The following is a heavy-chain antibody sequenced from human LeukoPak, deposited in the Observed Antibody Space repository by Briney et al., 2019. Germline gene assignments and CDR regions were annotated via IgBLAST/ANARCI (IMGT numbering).Heavy chain of an antibody. J-gene: IGHJ4*02. CDR3: ASPSAQWLFEPFDY. V-gene: IGHV4-59*01. CDR2: IYYSGST. D-gene: IGHD6-19*01. CDR1: GGSISSYY. Sequence: SETLSLTCTASGGSISSYYWSWIRQPPGKGLEWIGYIYYSGSTNYNPSLKSRVTISVDTSKNQFSLKLSSVTAADTAVYYCASPSAQWLFEPFDYWGQGTLVTVSS.